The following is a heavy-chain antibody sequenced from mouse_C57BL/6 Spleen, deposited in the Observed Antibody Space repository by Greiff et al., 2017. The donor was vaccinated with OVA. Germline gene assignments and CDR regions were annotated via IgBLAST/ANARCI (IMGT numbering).Heavy chain of an antibody. V-gene: IGHV1-81*01. Sequence: VQLQQSGAELARPGASVKLPCKASGYTLTSYGISWVKQRTGQGLEWIGEIYPRSGNTYYNEKFKGKATLTADKSSSTAYMELRSLTSEDSAVYFCARSLTYYGSSAWFAYWGQGTLVTVSA. CDR3: ARSLTYYGSSAWFAY. D-gene: IGHD1-1*01. J-gene: IGHJ3*01. CDR2: IYPRSGNT. CDR1: GYTLTSYG.